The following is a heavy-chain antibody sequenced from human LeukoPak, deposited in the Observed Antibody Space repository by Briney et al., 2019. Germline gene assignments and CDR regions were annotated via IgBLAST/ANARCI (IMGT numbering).Heavy chain of an antibody. CDR3: ARKYSYGYVFDY. CDR1: GGSISSSSYY. V-gene: IGHV4-39*07. J-gene: IGHJ4*02. D-gene: IGHD5-18*01. CDR2: IYYSGST. Sequence: PSETLSLTCTVSGGSISSSSYYWGWIRQPPGKGLEWIGSIYYSGSTYCNPSLKSRVTISVDTSKNQFSLKLSSVTAADTAVYYCARKYSYGYVFDYWGQGTLVTVSS.